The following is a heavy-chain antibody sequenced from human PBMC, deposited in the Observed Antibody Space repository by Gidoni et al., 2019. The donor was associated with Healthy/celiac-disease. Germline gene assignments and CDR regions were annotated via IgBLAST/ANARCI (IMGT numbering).Heavy chain of an antibody. CDR1: ALPLCSYG. Sequence: QVRLVKPGGGVVRPGKSRRLFCSASALPLCSYGMHWVRQAPGKGLEWVAVITNDSSNKYYADSVKGRFTISRDNSKNSLYLQMNSLRAEDTAVYYCAKDTIRAVYAPKQFDFWGRGTLVTVSS. CDR2: ITNDSSNK. D-gene: IGHD2-8*01. J-gene: IGHJ4*01. CDR3: AKDTIRAVYAPKQFDF. V-gene: IGHV3-30*18.